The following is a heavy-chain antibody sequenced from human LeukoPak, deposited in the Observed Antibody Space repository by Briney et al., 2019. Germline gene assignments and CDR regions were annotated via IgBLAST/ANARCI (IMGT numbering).Heavy chain of an antibody. V-gene: IGHV4-38-2*02. Sequence: PSETLSLTCTVSGYSISSGYYWGWIRQPPGKGLEWIGSIYHSGSTYYNPSLKSRVTISVDTSKNQFSLKLSSVTAADTAVYYRARHRSALSAFDIWGQGTMVTVSS. CDR1: GYSISSGYY. CDR3: ARHRSALSAFDI. D-gene: IGHD3-3*02. J-gene: IGHJ3*02. CDR2: IYHSGST.